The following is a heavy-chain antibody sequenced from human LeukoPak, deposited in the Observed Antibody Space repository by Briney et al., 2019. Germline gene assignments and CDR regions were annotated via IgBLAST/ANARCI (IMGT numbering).Heavy chain of an antibody. V-gene: IGHV3-20*04. CDR2: INWNGGST. CDR1: KFTFSTFS. Sequence: PGGSLRLSCAASKFTFSTFSMSWVRQAPGKGLEWVSGINWNGGSTGYADSVKGRFTISRDNAKNSLYLQMNSLRAEDTALYYCARVAGYGSGRGDAFDIWGQGTMVTVSS. D-gene: IGHD3-10*01. CDR3: ARVAGYGSGRGDAFDI. J-gene: IGHJ3*02.